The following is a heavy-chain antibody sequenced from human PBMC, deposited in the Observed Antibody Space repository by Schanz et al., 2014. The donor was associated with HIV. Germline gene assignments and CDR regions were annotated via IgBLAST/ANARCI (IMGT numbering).Heavy chain of an antibody. Sequence: QVQLVQSGSEVKKPGSSVKVSCKASGGTFNIYGISWVRQAPGQGLEWMGGFIPVFGTANYAQKFQGRVTMTADESTSTASMELSSLRSEDTAVYYCARTRGYSGYDPPYYYYYGMDVWGQGTTVIVSS. D-gene: IGHD5-12*01. V-gene: IGHV1-69*01. CDR2: FIPVFGTA. CDR1: GGTFNIYG. CDR3: ARTRGYSGYDPPYYYYYGMDV. J-gene: IGHJ6*02.